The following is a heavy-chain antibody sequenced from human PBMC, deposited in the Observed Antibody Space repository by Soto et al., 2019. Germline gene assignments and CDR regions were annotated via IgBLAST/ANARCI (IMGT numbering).Heavy chain of an antibody. CDR3: ARVRLTMIVVPFGVL. CDR2: INTYDGNT. D-gene: IGHD3-22*01. V-gene: IGHV1-18*04. CDR1: GYTFTSYG. Sequence: QVLLVQSGAEVKKPGASVKVSCKASGYTFTSYGIAWVRQAPGQGLEWMGWINTYDGNTNYAQEFQGRVTMTTDTSTSTAYMELRSLRSDDTAVYYCARVRLTMIVVPFGVLWGQGTLVTVSS. J-gene: IGHJ4*02.